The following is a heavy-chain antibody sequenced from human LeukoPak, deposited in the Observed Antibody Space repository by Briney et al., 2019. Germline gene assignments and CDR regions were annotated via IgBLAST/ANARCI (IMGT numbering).Heavy chain of an antibody. CDR2: IYYSGST. V-gene: IGHV4-59*01. Sequence: SETLSLTCTVSGGSISTYYWSWIRQPPGKGPEWIGYIYYSGSTNYNPSLKSRVTISVDTSKNQFSLKLSSVTAADTAVYYCARTLRDLFSSYYYYYMDVWGKGTTVTVSS. D-gene: IGHD3-10*01. J-gene: IGHJ6*03. CDR1: GGSISTYY. CDR3: ARTLRDLFSSYYYYYMDV.